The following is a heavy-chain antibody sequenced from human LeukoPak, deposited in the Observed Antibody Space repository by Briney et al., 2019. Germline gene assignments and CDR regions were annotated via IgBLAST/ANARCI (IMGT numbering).Heavy chain of an antibody. Sequence: GESLKISCKGSGYGFTSYWIGWVRQMPGKGLEWMGIINPGDSDTRYSPSFQGQVTISADKSISTAYLQWSSLKASDTAMYYCARHTGWVSTITTLGGNNWFDPWGQGTLVTVSS. CDR2: INPGDSDT. J-gene: IGHJ5*02. CDR1: GYGFTSYW. V-gene: IGHV5-51*01. CDR3: ARHTGWVSTITTLGGNNWFDP. D-gene: IGHD1-1*01.